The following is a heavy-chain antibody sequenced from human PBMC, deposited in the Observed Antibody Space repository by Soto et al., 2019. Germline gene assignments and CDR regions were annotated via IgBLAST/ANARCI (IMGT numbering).Heavy chain of an antibody. CDR2: VSHDGRNK. V-gene: IGHV3-30*03. D-gene: IGHD2-2*01. Sequence: GGSLRLSCAASGFTFSDYAMHWVRQAPGKGLEWVAVVSHDGRNKHYADSVKGRFTISRDNSKNTLYLQMNSLRAEDTAVYYCSRGAVLVPAAKYYYYGMDVWGQGTTVTVSS. CDR1: GFTFSDYA. J-gene: IGHJ6*02. CDR3: SRGAVLVPAAKYYYYGMDV.